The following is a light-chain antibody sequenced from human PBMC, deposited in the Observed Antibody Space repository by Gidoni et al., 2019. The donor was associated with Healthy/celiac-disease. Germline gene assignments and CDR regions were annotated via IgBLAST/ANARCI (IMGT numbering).Light chain of an antibody. CDR2: SNN. CDR3: AAWDDSLSGWV. V-gene: IGLV1-47*02. Sequence: QSVLTQPPSASGTPGQRVTISCSGSSSNIGSNYVYWYQKLPGTAPKLRIYSNNQRPSGVPDRFSGSKSGTSASLAISGLRSEDEADYYCAAWDDSLSGWVFGGGTKLTVL. J-gene: IGLJ3*02. CDR1: SSNIGSNY.